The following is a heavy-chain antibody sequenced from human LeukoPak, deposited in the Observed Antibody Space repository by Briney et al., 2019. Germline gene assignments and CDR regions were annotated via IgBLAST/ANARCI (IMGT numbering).Heavy chain of an antibody. CDR3: ARVYAGNWDNPPFDY. CDR2: IKQDGSEK. Sequence: GGSLRLSCAASGFTFSSYWMSWVRQAPGKGLEWVANIKQDGSEKYYVDSVKGRFTISRDNAKNSLYLQMNSLRAEDRAVYYCARVYAGNWDNPPFDYWGQGTLVTVSS. J-gene: IGHJ4*02. D-gene: IGHD1/OR15-1a*01. V-gene: IGHV3-7*01. CDR1: GFTFSSYW.